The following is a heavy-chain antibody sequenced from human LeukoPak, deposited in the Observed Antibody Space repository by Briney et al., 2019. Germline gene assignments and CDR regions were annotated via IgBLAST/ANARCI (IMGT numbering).Heavy chain of an antibody. D-gene: IGHD3-10*01. CDR1: GGSISSGDYY. CDR2: IYYSGST. CDR3: ARESSGEYYFDY. Sequence: SQTLSLTWTVSGGSISSGDYYWSWIRQPPGKGLEWIGYIYYSGSTYYNPSLKGRVTISVDTSKNQFSLKLSSVTAADTAVYYCARESSGEYYFDYWGQGTLVTVSS. V-gene: IGHV4-30-4*01. J-gene: IGHJ4*02.